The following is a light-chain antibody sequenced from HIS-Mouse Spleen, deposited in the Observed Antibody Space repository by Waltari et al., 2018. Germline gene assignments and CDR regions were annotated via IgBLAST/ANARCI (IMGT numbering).Light chain of an antibody. CDR2: RNN. CDR1: RSNNGSNY. Sequence: HSALTQPPSASGTPGLRETTARSGRRSNNGSNYVYLYQQLPGSAPNLLIYRNNQRPSGVPGRFSGSKSGTSASLAISGLRSEDYADYYCAAWDDSLSGPVFGGGTKLTVL. J-gene: IGLJ3*02. V-gene: IGLV1-47*01. CDR3: AAWDDSLSGPV.